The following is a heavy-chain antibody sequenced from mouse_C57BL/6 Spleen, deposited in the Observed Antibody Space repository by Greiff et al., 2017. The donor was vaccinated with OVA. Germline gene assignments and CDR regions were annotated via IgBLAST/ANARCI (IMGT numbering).Heavy chain of an antibody. CDR3: GRDSLTGTYFDD. CDR1: GFTFSSYA. J-gene: IGHJ2*01. V-gene: IGHV5-4*01. CDR2: ISDGGSYT. Sequence: EVMLVESGGGLVKPGGSLKLSCAASGFTFSSYAMSWVRQTPEKRLEWVATISDGGSYTYYPDNVTGRFTISRDHAKNNLYLQMRHLKSEDTTVYYCGRDSLTGTYFDDWGQGTTRTVSS. D-gene: IGHD4-1*01.